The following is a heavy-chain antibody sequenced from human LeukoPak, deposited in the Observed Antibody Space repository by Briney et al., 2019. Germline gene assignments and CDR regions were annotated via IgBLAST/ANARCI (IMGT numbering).Heavy chain of an antibody. Sequence: SETLSLTCTVSGGSISSYYWSWIRQPPGKGLEWIGYIYYSGSTYYNPSLKSRVTISVDTSKNQFSLKLSSVTAADTAVYYCARHPVHSSGWYLSAFDIWGQGTMVTVSS. CDR3: ARHPVHSSGWYLSAFDI. CDR1: GGSISSYY. D-gene: IGHD6-19*01. CDR2: IYYSGST. J-gene: IGHJ3*02. V-gene: IGHV4-59*04.